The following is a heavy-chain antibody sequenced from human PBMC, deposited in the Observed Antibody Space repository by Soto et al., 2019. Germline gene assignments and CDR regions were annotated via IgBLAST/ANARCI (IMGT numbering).Heavy chain of an antibody. CDR3: AKAYFVWSSEQPYYFDY. J-gene: IGHJ4*02. CDR1: GFTFSNYA. V-gene: IGHV3-23*01. CDR2: ISGSGGRS. D-gene: IGHD3-16*01. Sequence: EVQLLDSGGGLVQPGGSLRLSCAASGFTFSNYAMTWVRQGPGKGLEWVAGISGSGGRSYYADSVKGRFTISRDNSKSTLYLQMNNLRAEDTAVYYCAKAYFVWSSEQPYYFDYWGKGTLVTVSS.